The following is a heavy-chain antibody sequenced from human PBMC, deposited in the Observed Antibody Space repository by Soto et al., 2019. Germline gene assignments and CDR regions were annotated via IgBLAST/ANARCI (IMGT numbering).Heavy chain of an antibody. D-gene: IGHD2-21*02. J-gene: IGHJ4*02. Sequence: SETLSLTCSVSGGSISSAGYYWSWIRQHPGKGLEWIGYIYHSGSTYYNPSLISRVTISVDTSKNQFSLKLSSVTAADTAVYYCAGVATIVVVTAIHDWGQGTLVTVSS. CDR3: AGVATIVVVTAIHD. V-gene: IGHV4-31*03. CDR1: GGSISSAGYY. CDR2: IYHSGST.